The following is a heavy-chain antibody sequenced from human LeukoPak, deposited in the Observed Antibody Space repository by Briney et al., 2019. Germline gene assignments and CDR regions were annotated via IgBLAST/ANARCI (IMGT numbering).Heavy chain of an antibody. CDR3: AISDFADSDVYFDS. CDR1: RYTFTGYY. CDR2: INPSSGDT. Sequence: ASVKVSCKTSRYTFTGYYLHWVRQAPGQGLEWRGWINPSSGDTNYAQRFQGRVTMTRDTSIGTAYMELKSLISDDTAVFYCAISDFADSDVYFDSWGQGTLVIVSS. J-gene: IGHJ4*02. V-gene: IGHV1-2*02. D-gene: IGHD4-17*01.